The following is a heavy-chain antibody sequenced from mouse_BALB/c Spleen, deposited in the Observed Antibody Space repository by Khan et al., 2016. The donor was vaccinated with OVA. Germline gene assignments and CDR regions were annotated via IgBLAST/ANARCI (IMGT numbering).Heavy chain of an antibody. CDR1: GYTFTDYN. J-gene: IGHJ2*01. CDR2: INPNNGGT. V-gene: IGHV1-18*01. CDR3: ARTGYGSMDY. Sequence: VRLQQSGPELVKPGGSVKIPCKVSGYTFTDYNMDWVKQSHGKSLEWIGDINPNNGGTIYNQKFKGKATLTVDKSSSTVYMVLRSLTAEDTAVYCCARTGYGSMDYWGQGTTLTVSS. D-gene: IGHD1-1*01.